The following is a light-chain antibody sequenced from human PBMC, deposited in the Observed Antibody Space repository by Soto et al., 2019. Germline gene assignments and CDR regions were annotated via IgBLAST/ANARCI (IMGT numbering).Light chain of an antibody. J-gene: IGKJ2*01. CDR1: QDISRF. Sequence: DVQMTQSPSAMSASVGDRVTITCRATQDISRFVDWFQQKPGKAPERLIYETAALQPGVPSRFSGSGSGTEFTLAISCLQPGDVATYYCLQHNSYPYTFVQGTKLEIK. CDR2: ETA. V-gene: IGKV1-17*03. CDR3: LQHNSYPYT.